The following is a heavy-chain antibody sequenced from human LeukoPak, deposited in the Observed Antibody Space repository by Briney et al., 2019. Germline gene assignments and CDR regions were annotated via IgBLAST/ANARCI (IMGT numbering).Heavy chain of an antibody. CDR2: IIPVLGIP. Sequence: ASVKVSCKASGGTFSSDAISWVRQAPGQGLEWMGRIIPVLGIPNYAQKFQGRVTINADKSTNTAYMELSSLRSEDTAVYYCARGETYYYDSGGYPFDSWGQGTLVTVSS. J-gene: IGHJ4*02. CDR3: ARGETYYYDSGGYPFDS. CDR1: GGTFSSDA. D-gene: IGHD3-22*01. V-gene: IGHV1-69*04.